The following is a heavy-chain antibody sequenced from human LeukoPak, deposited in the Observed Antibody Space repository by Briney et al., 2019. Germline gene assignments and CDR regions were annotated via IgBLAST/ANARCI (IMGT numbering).Heavy chain of an antibody. CDR3: ARHPDYSRFDP. D-gene: IGHD4-11*01. Sequence: SETLSLTCTVSGGSISSSSYYWGWIRQPPGRGLEWIGSIYYSGSTYYNPSLKSRVTISVDTSKNQFSLKLSSVTAADTAVYYCARHPDYSRFDPWGQGTLVTVSS. J-gene: IGHJ5*02. V-gene: IGHV4-39*01. CDR2: IYYSGST. CDR1: GGSISSSSYY.